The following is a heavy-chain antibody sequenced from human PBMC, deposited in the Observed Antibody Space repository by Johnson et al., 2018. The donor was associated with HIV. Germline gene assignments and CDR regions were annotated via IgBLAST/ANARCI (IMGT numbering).Heavy chain of an antibody. CDR2: ISYDGSNK. CDR3: ARGKKQWLDEDAFDI. V-gene: IGHV3-30*03. J-gene: IGHJ3*02. Sequence: QVQLVESGGGVVQPGRSLRLSCAASGFTFSSYGMHWVRQAPGKGLEWVAVISYDGSNKYYVDSVKGRFTISRDKSKNTLYLQMNSLRAEDTAVYYCARGKKQWLDEDAFDIWGQGTMVTVSS. CDR1: GFTFSSYG. D-gene: IGHD6-19*01.